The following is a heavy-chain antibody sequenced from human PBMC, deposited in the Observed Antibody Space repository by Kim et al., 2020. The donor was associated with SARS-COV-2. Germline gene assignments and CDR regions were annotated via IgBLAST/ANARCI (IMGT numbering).Heavy chain of an antibody. CDR3: ARGLVATPSSGYYSYYFDY. J-gene: IGHJ4*02. D-gene: IGHD6-19*01. V-gene: IGHV1-8*01. CDR1: GYIFTSYD. Sequence: ASVKVSCKASGYIFTSYDINWVRQATGQGLEWVGWVNPNSGNSGSAQKFQGRVTMTRDNSMTTAYMELSSLTSDDTAVYYCARGLVATPSSGYYSYYFDYWGQGALVTVSS. CDR2: VNPNSGNS.